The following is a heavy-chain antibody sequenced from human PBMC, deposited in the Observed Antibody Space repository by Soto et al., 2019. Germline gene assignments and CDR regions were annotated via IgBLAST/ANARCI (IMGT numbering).Heavy chain of an antibody. V-gene: IGHV4-59*01. CDR3: ARSHGTVAGTNWFDP. J-gene: IGHJ5*02. CDR1: GGSISSYY. CDR2: IYYSGST. Sequence: SETLSLTCTVSGGSISSYYWSWIRQPPGNGLEWIGYIYYSGSTNYNPSLKSRVTISVDTSKNQFSLKLSSVTAADTAVCYCARSHGTVAGTNWFDPWGQGTLVTVSS. D-gene: IGHD6-19*01.